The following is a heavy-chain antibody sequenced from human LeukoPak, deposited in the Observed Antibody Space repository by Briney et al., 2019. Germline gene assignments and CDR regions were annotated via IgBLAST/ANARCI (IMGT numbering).Heavy chain of an antibody. D-gene: IGHD3-10*01. CDR2: INPSGGST. Sequence: ASVKLSCTASGYSFTNFYIHWVRQPPGQGLEWMGIINPSGGSTNYAQKFQGRVTMTSDTSASTVYMDLSSLRSEDTAIFYCARDKTSANWFDSWGQGTLVTVSS. V-gene: IGHV1-46*01. CDR3: ARDKTSANWFDS. J-gene: IGHJ5*01. CDR1: GYSFTNFY.